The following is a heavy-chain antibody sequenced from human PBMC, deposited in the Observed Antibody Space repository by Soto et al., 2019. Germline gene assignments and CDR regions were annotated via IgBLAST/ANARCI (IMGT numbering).Heavy chain of an antibody. Sequence: QVQLHQWGAGLLKPSETLSLTCSVYGESFSGFFWTWVRLPPGQGLEWIGEMNRGGSSNYNPSLKSRVTGSVDAAKNQFSLTLTSVTAADTGVYFCARRIPGYRHYMYVWGKGTTVTVSS. CDR3: ARRIPGYRHYMYV. D-gene: IGHD3-16*02. J-gene: IGHJ6*03. V-gene: IGHV4-34*01. CDR1: GESFSGFF. CDR2: MNRGGSS.